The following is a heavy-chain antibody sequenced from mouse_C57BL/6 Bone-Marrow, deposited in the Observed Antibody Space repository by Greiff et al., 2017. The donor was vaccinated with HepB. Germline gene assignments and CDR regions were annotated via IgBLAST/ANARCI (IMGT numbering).Heavy chain of an antibody. V-gene: IGHV3-6*01. J-gene: IGHJ4*01. CDR1: GYSITSGYY. CDR3: ARRRYYGSSYYAMDY. Sequence: EVQLKESGPGLVKPSQSLSLTCSVTGYSITSGYYWNWIRQFPGNKLEWMGYISYDGSNNYNPSLKNRISITRDTSKNQFFLKLNSVTTEDTATYYCARRRYYGSSYYAMDYWGQGTSVTVSS. D-gene: IGHD1-1*01. CDR2: ISYDGSN.